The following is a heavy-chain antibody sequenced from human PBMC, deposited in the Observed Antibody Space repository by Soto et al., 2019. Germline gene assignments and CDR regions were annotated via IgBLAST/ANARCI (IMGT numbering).Heavy chain of an antibody. CDR3: ARDYYDSSGYYYYYGMDV. CDR1: GYTFTGYY. V-gene: IGHV1-2*04. D-gene: IGHD3-22*01. Sequence: ASVKVSGKASGYTFTGYYMHWVRQAPGQGLEWMGWINPNSGGTNYAQKFQGWVTMTRDTSISTAYMELSRLRSDDTAVYYCARDYYDSSGYYYYYGMDVWGQGTTVTVSS. CDR2: INPNSGGT. J-gene: IGHJ6*02.